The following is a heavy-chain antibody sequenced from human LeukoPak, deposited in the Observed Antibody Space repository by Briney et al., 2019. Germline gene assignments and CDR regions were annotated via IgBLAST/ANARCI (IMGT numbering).Heavy chain of an antibody. CDR1: GFTFSSYA. CDR2: IRVSGGST. J-gene: IGHJ3*02. Sequence: GSLRLSCAASGFTFSSYAMSWVRQAPGKGLEWVSGIRVSGGSTYYADPVKGRFTISRDNSKNTLYLQMNSLRAEDSAVYYCARDSAYNAFDIWGQGTMVTVSS. V-gene: IGHV3-23*01. D-gene: IGHD5-12*01. CDR3: ARDSAYNAFDI.